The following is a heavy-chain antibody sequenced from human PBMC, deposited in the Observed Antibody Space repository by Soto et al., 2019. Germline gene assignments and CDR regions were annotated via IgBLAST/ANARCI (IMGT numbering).Heavy chain of an antibody. D-gene: IGHD4-17*01. CDR2: IYQSGST. Sequence: ASGPLSLTCAFPGGSINSGGFSWSWIRQPPGKGLEWIGYIYQSGSTYYNPSLKSRVTLSVDTSNNRFSLKMNSVTAADTAVYYCARTPYGGYFDRWGQGAQVTVSS. J-gene: IGHJ4*02. V-gene: IGHV4-30-2*01. CDR3: ARTPYGGYFDR. CDR1: GGSINSGGFS.